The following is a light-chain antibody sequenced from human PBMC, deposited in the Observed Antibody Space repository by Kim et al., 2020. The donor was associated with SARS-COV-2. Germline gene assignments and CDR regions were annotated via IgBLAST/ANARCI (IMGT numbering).Light chain of an antibody. Sequence: SITIACTGASSDVGGYNSDSWYQQHQDKAPKAISYEVITRPSGVPDRFTGAKSGNTATLTVSGLQAEDEADYYCSSYAGSNSFVVFGGGTQLTVL. CDR1: SSDVGGYNS. V-gene: IGLV2-8*01. CDR2: EVI. CDR3: SSYAGSNSFVV. J-gene: IGLJ2*01.